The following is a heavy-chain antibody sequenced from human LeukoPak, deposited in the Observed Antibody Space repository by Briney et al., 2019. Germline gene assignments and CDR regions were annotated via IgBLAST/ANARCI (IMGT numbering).Heavy chain of an antibody. V-gene: IGHV3-74*01. D-gene: IGHD4/OR15-4a*01. Sequence: GGSLRLSCAASGFILSSYWLHWVRQAPGKGLVWVSRINFDGTSANYADFVKGRFTISRDNAKNTLYLQMNNLKAEDTAVYYCARANNFDYWGQGTLVTVSS. J-gene: IGHJ4*02. CDR3: ARANNFDY. CDR1: GFILSSYW. CDR2: INFDGTSA.